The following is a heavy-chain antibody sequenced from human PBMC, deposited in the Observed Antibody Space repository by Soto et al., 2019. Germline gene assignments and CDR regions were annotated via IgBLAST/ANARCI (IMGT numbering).Heavy chain of an antibody. V-gene: IGHV4-59*01. Sequence: WSWIRQPPGKGLEWIGYIYYSGSTNYNPSLESRVTISVDTSKNQFSLKLSSVTAADTAVYYCARAGVYSGYDGDFDYWGQGTLVTVSS. CDR3: ARAGVYSGYDGDFDY. CDR2: IYYSGST. D-gene: IGHD5-12*01. J-gene: IGHJ4*02.